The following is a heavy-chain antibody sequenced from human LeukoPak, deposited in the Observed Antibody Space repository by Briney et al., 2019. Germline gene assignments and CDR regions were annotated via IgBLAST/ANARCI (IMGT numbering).Heavy chain of an antibody. D-gene: IGHD6-19*01. V-gene: IGHV1-3*03. CDR3: AKDSGSGWYEFR. Sequence: AASVKVSCKASGYTFFNYAIHWVRQAPGQRLEWMGWINTRTGNAYYSQELQGRLTITRDTSASTAYMELSSLRSEDMAVYYCAKDSGSGWYEFRWGQGTLVTVSS. J-gene: IGHJ4*02. CDR2: INTRTGNA. CDR1: GYTFFNYA.